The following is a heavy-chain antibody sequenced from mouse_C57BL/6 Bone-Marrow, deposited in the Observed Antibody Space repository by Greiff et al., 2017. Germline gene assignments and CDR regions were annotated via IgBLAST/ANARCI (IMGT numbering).Heavy chain of an antibody. J-gene: IGHJ4*01. CDR1: GYSFTSYW. CDR3: ARERLCRYDARDY. V-gene: IGHV1-64*01. Sequence: VQLQQPGAELVKPGASVKLSCKASGYSFTSYWMHWVKQRPGQGLEWIGMIHPNSGSHNYNEKFKSKATLTVDRSSSTDYKQLSSLASEDSAGYNCARERLCRYDARDYWGQGTSVTVSA. CDR2: IHPNSGSH.